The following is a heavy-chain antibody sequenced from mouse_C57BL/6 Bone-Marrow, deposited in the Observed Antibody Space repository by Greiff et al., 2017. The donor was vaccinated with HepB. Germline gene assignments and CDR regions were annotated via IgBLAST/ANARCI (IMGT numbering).Heavy chain of an antibody. J-gene: IGHJ2*01. CDR3: ARSDYCGSSYNYFDY. Sequence: QVQLQHPGAELVKPGASVKMSCKASGYTFTSYWITWVKQRPGQGLEWIGDIYPGSGSTNYNEKFKSKATLTVDTSSSTAYIPRSSLTSEDSAVYYCARSDYCGSSYNYFDYWGQGTTLTVSS. CDR2: IYPGSGST. V-gene: IGHV1-55*01. CDR1: GYTFTSYW. D-gene: IGHD1-1*01.